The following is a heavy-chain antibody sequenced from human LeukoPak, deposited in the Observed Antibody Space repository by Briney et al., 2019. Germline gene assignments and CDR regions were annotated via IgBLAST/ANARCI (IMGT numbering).Heavy chain of an antibody. CDR3: ARTNYYSGSYSSWFDP. D-gene: IGHD3-10*01. J-gene: IGHJ5*02. CDR1: GGSISSYY. CDR2: IYYTGST. V-gene: IGHV4-59*01. Sequence: SETLSLTCTLAGGSISSYYWSWIRQPPGKALEWIGYIYYTGSTSYNPSLTSRVTISVDTSKNQFSLKLSSVTAADTAVYYCARTNYYSGSYSSWFDPWGQGTLVTVSS.